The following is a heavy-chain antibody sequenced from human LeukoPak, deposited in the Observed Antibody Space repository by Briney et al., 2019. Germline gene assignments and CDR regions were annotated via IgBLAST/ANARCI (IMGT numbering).Heavy chain of an antibody. CDR2: IFYSGST. D-gene: IGHD3-9*01. CDR1: GGSISTSNYY. CDR3: ATLALRGWRYYDILTGYQRDY. Sequence: SETLSLTCTVSGGSISTSNYYWGWIRQPPGKGLEWIGNIFYSGSTYYSPSLKSRVTISLDTSRNQFSLKLSSVTAADTAVYYCATLALRGWRYYDILTGYQRDYWGQGTLVTVSS. J-gene: IGHJ4*02. V-gene: IGHV4-39*07.